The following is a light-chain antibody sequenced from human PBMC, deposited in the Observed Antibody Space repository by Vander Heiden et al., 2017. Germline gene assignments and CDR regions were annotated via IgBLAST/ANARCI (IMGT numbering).Light chain of an antibody. Sequence: QPVLTQPPSSSASPGDSARPTCTLPSDINVGSYRICCYRQKPGSPPRYLLNYFSDSDSGKGSGVPGRFSGSKDASANTGIILMSGVEAEDEAYYYCENWPSNGVVFGGGTKRTVL. V-gene: IGLV5-37*01. CDR2: YFSDSDS. J-gene: IGLJ2*01. CDR1: SDINVGSYR. CDR3: ENWPSNGVV.